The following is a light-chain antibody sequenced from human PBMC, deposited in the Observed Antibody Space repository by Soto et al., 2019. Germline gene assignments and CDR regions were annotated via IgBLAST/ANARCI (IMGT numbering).Light chain of an antibody. CDR3: QQRSKIT. CDR1: QSVSSY. Sequence: EIVLTQSPATLSLSPGERATLSCRASQSVSSYLAWYQQKPGQAPRLLIYDASNRATGIPARFSGSGSGTDFTLTISSLEPEDFAVYYCQQRSKITFGQGTRLEIK. V-gene: IGKV3-11*01. CDR2: DAS. J-gene: IGKJ5*01.